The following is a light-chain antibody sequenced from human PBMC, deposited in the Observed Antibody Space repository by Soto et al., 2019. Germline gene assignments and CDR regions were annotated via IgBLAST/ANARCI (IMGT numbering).Light chain of an antibody. CDR1: YSNIGSNA. CDR2: ANN. Sequence: QSVLTQAPSTSGTPGQTVTISCSGVYSNIGSNAVTWYRQVPGSAPKLLIYANNQRPAGVPDRFSGSKSGASASLAISGLQSDDEADFYCAAWDDSLNAVVFGGGTKVTVL. J-gene: IGLJ2*01. CDR3: AAWDDSLNAVV. V-gene: IGLV1-44*01.